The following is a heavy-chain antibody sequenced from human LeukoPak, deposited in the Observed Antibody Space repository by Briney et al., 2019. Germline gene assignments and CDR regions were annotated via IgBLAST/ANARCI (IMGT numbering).Heavy chain of an antibody. V-gene: IGHV4-31*03. CDR3: ARGFMRELLDY. D-gene: IGHD1-26*01. J-gene: IGHJ4*02. Sequence: SQTLSLTCTVSGGSISRGGYYWSWIRQHPGKGLEWSGYIYYSGSTYYNPSLKSRVTISVDTSKNQFSLKLSSVTAADTAVYYCARGFMRELLDYWGQGTLVTVSS. CDR1: GGSISRGGYY. CDR2: IYYSGST.